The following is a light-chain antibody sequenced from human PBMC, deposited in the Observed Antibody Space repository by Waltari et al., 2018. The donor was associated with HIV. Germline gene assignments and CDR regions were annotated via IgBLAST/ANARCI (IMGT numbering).Light chain of an antibody. V-gene: IGLV2-14*01. Sequence: QSALTQPASVSGSPGQSITISCTGTSSDVGGSNSVSWYQHHPGRAPKLMMYEVSLRPTGGSNRCSGSKSGNTASLTISGLQAEDEADYYCSSYTTSSSTLPFGGGTKLTVL. J-gene: IGLJ2*01. CDR1: SSDVGGSNS. CDR2: EVS. CDR3: SSYTTSSSTLP.